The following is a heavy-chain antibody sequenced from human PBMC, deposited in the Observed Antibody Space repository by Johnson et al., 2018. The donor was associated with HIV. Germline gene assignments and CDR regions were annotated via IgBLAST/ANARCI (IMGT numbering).Heavy chain of an antibody. V-gene: IGHV3-30*04. D-gene: IGHD1-1*01. CDR3: ARDGSNFGAFDI. CDR1: GSTFSSYA. CDR2: ISYDGSEK. J-gene: IGHJ3*02. Sequence: QVQLVESGGGVVQPGRSLRLSCAASGSTFSSYAMHWVRQAPGKGLEWVAVISYDGSEKYFADSVKGRFTISRDSSKNTLYLQMNSLRAEDTAVYYCARDGSNFGAFDIWGQGTMVTVSS.